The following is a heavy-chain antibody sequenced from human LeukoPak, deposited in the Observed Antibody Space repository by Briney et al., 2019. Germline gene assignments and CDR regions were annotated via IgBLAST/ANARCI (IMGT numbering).Heavy chain of an antibody. J-gene: IGHJ6*03. CDR3: ARSLRVRGVPDYMDV. Sequence: GGSLRLSCAASGFTFSSYAMSWVRQAPGKGLEWVSVIYKNAITYYADTVKGRFTISRDNSKNTLYPQMNSLRADDTAVYYCARSLRVRGVPDYMDVWGKGTTVTISS. D-gene: IGHD3-10*01. V-gene: IGHV3-53*01. CDR1: GFTFSSYA. CDR2: IYKNAIT.